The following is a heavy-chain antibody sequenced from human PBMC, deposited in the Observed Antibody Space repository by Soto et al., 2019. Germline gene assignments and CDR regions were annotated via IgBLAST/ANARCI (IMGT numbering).Heavy chain of an antibody. J-gene: IGHJ4*02. Sequence: ASVKVSCKAPGYTFTNYYIHWLRQAPGQGLEWLGIVRPGGGKTESVQRFQGRVIMTSDTSTSTVYMEPTSLTSDDTGVYYCAREPMESFYFDFWGQGTLVTVSS. D-gene: IGHD1-1*01. CDR3: AREPMESFYFDF. CDR2: VRPGGGKT. V-gene: IGHV1-46*01. CDR1: GYTFTNYY.